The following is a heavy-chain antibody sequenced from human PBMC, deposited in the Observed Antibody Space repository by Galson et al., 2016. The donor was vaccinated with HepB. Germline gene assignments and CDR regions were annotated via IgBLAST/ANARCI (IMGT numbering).Heavy chain of an antibody. CDR2: INPSGGST. Sequence: SVKVSCKASGYTFTSYHIHWVRQAPGQGLEWMGVINPSGGSTGYAQKFQGRVTMARDTSTSTVYMELSSLTSEDTTVYYCARESGDIAAPGKTFDPWGQGPLVTVSS. V-gene: IGHV1-46*01. CDR1: GYTFTSYH. J-gene: IGHJ5*02. CDR3: ARESGDIAAPGKTFDP. D-gene: IGHD6-13*01.